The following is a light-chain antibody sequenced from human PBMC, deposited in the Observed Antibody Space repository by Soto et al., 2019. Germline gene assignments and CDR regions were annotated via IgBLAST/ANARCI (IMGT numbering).Light chain of an antibody. CDR3: QQRSNWPWT. J-gene: IGKJ1*01. CDR2: GPS. Sequence: EVVMTQSPATLSVSPGERATLSCRTSHSVSSSLAWYQQKPGQAPRLLICGPSNRATGIPARFSGIVSGTDFTLTISSLEPEDFAVYYCQQRSNWPWTFGQGTKVDIK. V-gene: IGKV3-11*01. CDR1: HSVSSS.